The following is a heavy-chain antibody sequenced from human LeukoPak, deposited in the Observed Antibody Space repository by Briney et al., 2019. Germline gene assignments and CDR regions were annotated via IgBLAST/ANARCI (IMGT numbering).Heavy chain of an antibody. J-gene: IGHJ6*03. Sequence: ASVKVSCKASGYTFTSYGISWVRQAPGQGLEWMGWISPYNGNTKYLQRFQGRVTITADESTSTAYMELSSLRSEDTAVYYCARATYDSSGYYPPYYYYYYMDVWGKGTTVTISS. CDR3: ARATYDSSGYYPPYYYYYYMDV. D-gene: IGHD3-22*01. CDR1: GYTFTSYG. CDR2: ISPYNGNT. V-gene: IGHV1-18*01.